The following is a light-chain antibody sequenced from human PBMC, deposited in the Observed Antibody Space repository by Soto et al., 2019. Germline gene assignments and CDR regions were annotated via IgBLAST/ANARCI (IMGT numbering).Light chain of an antibody. CDR3: QQRSNWPPIT. J-gene: IGKJ5*01. Sequence: EIVLTQSPATLSLSPGETATLSCRASQTVKTFLAWYHQKPGQPPRLLIYDASNRAAGIPDRFSGSGSETDFTLTVSNLEPEDSGFYFCQQRSNWPPITFGQGTRLEI. CDR1: QTVKTF. V-gene: IGKV3-11*01. CDR2: DAS.